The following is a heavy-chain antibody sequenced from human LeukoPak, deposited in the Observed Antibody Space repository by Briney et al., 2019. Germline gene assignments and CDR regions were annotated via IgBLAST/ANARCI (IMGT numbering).Heavy chain of an antibody. CDR3: ARMPLNSHCSGRRCYQHYYGMDV. D-gene: IGHD2-15*01. Sequence: GGSLRLSCAASGFTFSSYWRHWVRQAPGKGLVWVSRINSDGSNTSYTDSVKGRFTTARDNGKNTLYLQRNSPVATDAYLYECARMPLNSHCSGRRCYQHYYGMDVWGQGTTVTVSS. CDR1: GFTFSSYW. CDR2: INSDGSNT. J-gene: IGHJ6*02. V-gene: IGHV3-74*01.